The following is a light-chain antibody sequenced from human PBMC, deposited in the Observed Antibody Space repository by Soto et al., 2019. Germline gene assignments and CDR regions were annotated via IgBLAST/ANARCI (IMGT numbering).Light chain of an antibody. J-gene: IGKJ1*01. V-gene: IGKV1-39*01. CDR3: QQSYSSPWT. CDR2: AAS. Sequence: DIQMPQSPSSLSASVGDRVTITCRASQSIIKCLNWYQHKPGKAPLLLIFAASNLQSGVPSRFSGSGSGTDFTLTINSLQPEDFATYYCQQSYSSPWTFGQGTKVEIK. CDR1: QSIIKC.